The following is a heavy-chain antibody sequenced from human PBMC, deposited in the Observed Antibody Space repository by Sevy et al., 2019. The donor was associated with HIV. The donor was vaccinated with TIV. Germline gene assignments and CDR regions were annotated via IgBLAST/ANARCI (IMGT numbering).Heavy chain of an antibody. V-gene: IGHV3-23*01. CDR3: AKGRYYDSSGYFPFDY. CDR2: IGGSAGST. J-gene: IGHJ4*02. CDR1: GFTFSSYA. D-gene: IGHD3-22*01. Sequence: GVSLRLSCAASGFTFSSYAMSWVRQAPGRGLEWVSAIGGSAGSTFYADSVKGRFTISRDNSKNTLFLQMNSLRADDTAVYFCAKGRYYDSSGYFPFDYWGQGTLVTVSS.